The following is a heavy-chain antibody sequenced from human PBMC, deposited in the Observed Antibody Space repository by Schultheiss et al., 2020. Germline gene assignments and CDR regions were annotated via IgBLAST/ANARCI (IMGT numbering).Heavy chain of an antibody. CDR2: ISYDGSNK. Sequence: GGSLRLSCAASGFTFSSYAVHWVRQAPGKGLEWVAVISYDGSNKYYADSVKGRFTISRDNSKNTLYLQMNSLRAEDTAVYYCARSEVATIEPDYWGQGTLVTVSS. D-gene: IGHD5-12*01. J-gene: IGHJ4*02. CDR1: GFTFSSYA. V-gene: IGHV3-30-3*01. CDR3: ARSEVATIEPDY.